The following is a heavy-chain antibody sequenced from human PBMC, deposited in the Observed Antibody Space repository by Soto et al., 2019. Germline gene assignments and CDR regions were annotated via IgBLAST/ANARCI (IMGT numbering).Heavy chain of an antibody. J-gene: IGHJ4*02. CDR3: ARDNGNYGSGSFHH. CDR1: GFKISSYA. Sequence: GGSLRLSCAASGFKISSYAMSWVRQAPGKGMEWVSALSGTGDSTDYANSVKGRFTISRDDSKTTLYLQMSSLRAEDTAIYFCARDNGNYGSGSFHHWGQGALVTVSS. V-gene: IGHV3-23*01. D-gene: IGHD3-10*01. CDR2: LSGTGDST.